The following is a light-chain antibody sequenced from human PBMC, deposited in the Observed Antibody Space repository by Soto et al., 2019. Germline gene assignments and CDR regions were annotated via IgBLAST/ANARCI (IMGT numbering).Light chain of an antibody. CDR2: KVS. Sequence: DVVLTQSPLSLPVTLGQPASISCTSSQSLVYSDGNSYLNWFQQRPGQSPRRLLYKVSNRDSGVPDRFSGSGSGTDFTLKISRVEAEDVGVYYCMQGTHWPWTFGQWTKVEIK. J-gene: IGKJ1*01. CDR1: QSLVYSDGNSY. V-gene: IGKV2-30*01. CDR3: MQGTHWPWT.